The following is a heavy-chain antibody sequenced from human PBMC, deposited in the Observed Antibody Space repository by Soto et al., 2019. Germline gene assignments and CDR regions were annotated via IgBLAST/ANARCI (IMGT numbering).Heavy chain of an antibody. J-gene: IGHJ4*02. V-gene: IGHV3-48*02. CDR1: GRDFKSYS. D-gene: IGHD2-21*02. CDR2: ISGNSGTI. Sequence: HSNAASGRDFKSYSTNWVRQAPGKGLEWLSYISGNSGTIYYADSVKGRFTISRDNAKNSLYLQLNALTDEDTAIYYCARDRDWSFDYWGQGTLVTVSS. CDR3: ARDRDWSFDY.